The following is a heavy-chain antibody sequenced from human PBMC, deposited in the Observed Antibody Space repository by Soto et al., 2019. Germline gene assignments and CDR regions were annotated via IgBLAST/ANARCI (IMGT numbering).Heavy chain of an antibody. CDR3: ARDQIKRGSAGYYYYMDV. J-gene: IGHJ6*03. CDR2: ISYSGVT. V-gene: IGHV4-59*01. D-gene: IGHD5-12*01. Sequence: QVQLQESGPGLVKPSETLSLTCTVSDGSIGGYYWSWIRQPPGKGLEWIGYISYSGVTNYNPSLKSRVTISVDMSKNQFSLKLSSVTAVDTALYYCARDQIKRGSAGYYYYMDVWGNGTTVTVSS. CDR1: DGSIGGYY.